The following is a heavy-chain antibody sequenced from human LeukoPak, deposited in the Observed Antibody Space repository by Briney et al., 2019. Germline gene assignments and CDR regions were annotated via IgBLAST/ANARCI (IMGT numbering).Heavy chain of an antibody. J-gene: IGHJ4*02. Sequence: PGRSLRLSCVASGFTFNTYGIHWVRQAPGKELEWVAGISSDGTSQDYADSVKGRFTISRDNSKNTLYLQMNSLRTEDTAVYYCARAAYCASTSCHFSGYAQRPLDSWGQGTLVTVSS. D-gene: IGHD2-2*01. CDR1: GFTFNTYG. V-gene: IGHV3-30*03. CDR3: ARAAYCASTSCHFSGYAQRPLDS. CDR2: ISSDGTSQ.